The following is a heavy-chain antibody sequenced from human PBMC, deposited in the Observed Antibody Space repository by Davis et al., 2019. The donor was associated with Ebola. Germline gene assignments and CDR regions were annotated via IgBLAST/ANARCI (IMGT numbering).Heavy chain of an antibody. D-gene: IGHD4-11*01. V-gene: IGHV1-2*06. CDR2: AILKSGTT. J-gene: IGHJ4*02. CDR3: ARGHNYAHEY. Sequence: ASVQVFCKASGDTFTDYNIHWMLQAPGQELQWLGRAILKSGTTNYEQKFQGRVTMTRDTSISKVYMELSSLRYDDTADYYCARGHNYAHEYWGQGTQVTVSS. CDR1: GDTFTDYN.